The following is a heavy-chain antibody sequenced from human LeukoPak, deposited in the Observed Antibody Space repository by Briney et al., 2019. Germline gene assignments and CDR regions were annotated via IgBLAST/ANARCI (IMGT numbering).Heavy chain of an antibody. CDR1: GGSISSYY. CDR3: ARLWAAAADY. V-gene: IGHV4-59*08. J-gene: IGHJ4*02. D-gene: IGHD6-13*01. Sequence: TSETLSLTCTVSGGSISSYYWSWIRQPPGKGLEWIGYIYYSGSTNYNPSLKSRVTISVDTSKNQFSLKLSSVTAADTAAYYCARLWAAAADYWGQGTLVTVSS. CDR2: IYYSGST.